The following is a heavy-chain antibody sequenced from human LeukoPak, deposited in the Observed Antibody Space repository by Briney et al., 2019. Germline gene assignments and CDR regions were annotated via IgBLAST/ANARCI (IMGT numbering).Heavy chain of an antibody. Sequence: SETLSLTCAVYGGSFSGYYWSWIRQPPGKGLEWIGEINHSGSTNYNPSLKSRVTISVDTSKNQFSLKLSSVTAADTAVYYCARRRRSGSYHRDAFDIWGQGTMVTVSS. V-gene: IGHV4-34*01. CDR3: ARRRRSGSYHRDAFDI. CDR1: GGSFSGYY. D-gene: IGHD3-10*01. J-gene: IGHJ3*02. CDR2: INHSGST.